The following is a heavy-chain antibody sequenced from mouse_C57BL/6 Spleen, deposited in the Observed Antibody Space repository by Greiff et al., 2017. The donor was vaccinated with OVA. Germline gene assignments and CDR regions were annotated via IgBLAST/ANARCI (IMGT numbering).Heavy chain of an antibody. D-gene: IGHD2-12*01. CDR3: ARGYDADYYAMDY. CDR2: INYDGSST. Sequence: EVMLVESEGGLVQPGSSMKLSCTASGFTFSDYYMAWVRQVPEKGLEWVANINYDGSSTYYLDSLKSRFIISRDNAKNILYLQMSSLKSEDTATYYCARGYDADYYAMDYWGQGTSVTVSS. CDR1: GFTFSDYY. V-gene: IGHV5-16*01. J-gene: IGHJ4*01.